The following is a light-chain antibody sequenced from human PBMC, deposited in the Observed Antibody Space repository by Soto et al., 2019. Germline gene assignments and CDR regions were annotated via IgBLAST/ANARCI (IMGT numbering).Light chain of an antibody. V-gene: IGLV2-14*01. CDR2: EVS. Sequence: QSALTQPASVSGSPGQSIAISCTGSSSVVGFYNYVSWYQQHPGEVPKLIIFEVSNRPSGVSNRFSGSKSGNTASLTISGLQAEDEAAYYCSSYTTSSTRVFGTGTKVTVL. J-gene: IGLJ1*01. CDR1: SSVVGFYNY. CDR3: SSYTTSSTRV.